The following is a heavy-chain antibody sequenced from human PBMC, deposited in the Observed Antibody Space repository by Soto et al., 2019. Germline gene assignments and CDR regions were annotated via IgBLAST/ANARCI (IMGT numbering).Heavy chain of an antibody. CDR2: IIPIFGTA. CDR1: GGTFSSYS. V-gene: IGHV1-69*13. Sequence: ASVKVSCKASGGTFSSYSISWVRQAPGQGLEWMGGIIPIFGTANYAQKFQGRVTITADESTSTAYMELSSLRSEDTAVYYCAKIRITMIVVVIGPDAFDIWGQGTMVTVSS. J-gene: IGHJ3*02. D-gene: IGHD3-22*01. CDR3: AKIRITMIVVVIGPDAFDI.